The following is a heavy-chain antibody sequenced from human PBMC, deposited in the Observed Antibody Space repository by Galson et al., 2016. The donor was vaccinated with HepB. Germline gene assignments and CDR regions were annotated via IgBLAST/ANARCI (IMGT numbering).Heavy chain of an antibody. J-gene: IGHJ4*02. Sequence: SLRLSCAASGFSFSSSAMHWVRQAPGKGLGWVAVISYHGSNKYYVDSVKGRFTISRDNSKNTLYLQMNSLRAEDTAMYYCARDGYYYGSGSYGAATYWGQGTPVTVSS. D-gene: IGHD3-10*01. V-gene: IGHV3-30*04. CDR3: ARDGYYYGSGSYGAATY. CDR2: ISYHGSNK. CDR1: GFSFSSSA.